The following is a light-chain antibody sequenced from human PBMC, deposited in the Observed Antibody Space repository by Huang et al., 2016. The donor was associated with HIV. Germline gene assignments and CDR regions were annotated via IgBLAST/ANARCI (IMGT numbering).Light chain of an antibody. Sequence: IQLTQSPSSLSASVGDRVTITCRASQGISSYLAWYQQKPGKAPKLLLYAASTLQSGVPSRFSGSGSGTDFTRTISSLQPEDFATYYCQQLNSYPYTFGQGTKLEIK. V-gene: IGKV1-9*01. CDR1: QGISSY. CDR2: AAS. CDR3: QQLNSYPYT. J-gene: IGKJ2*01.